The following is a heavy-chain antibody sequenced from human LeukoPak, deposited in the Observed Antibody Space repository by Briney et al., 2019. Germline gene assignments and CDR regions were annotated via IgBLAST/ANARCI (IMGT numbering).Heavy chain of an antibody. J-gene: IGHJ4*02. Sequence: GGSLRLSCAASGFTFRSYWMTWVRQYPGKGLEWVANIKQDGSEKYYVDSVKGRFTISRDNANNVLYLQMNSLRAEDTAVYYCARDPTYYLRYGYFDSWGQGTLVTVSS. CDR3: ARDPTYYLRYGYFDS. CDR1: GFTFRSYW. V-gene: IGHV3-7*01. D-gene: IGHD1-26*01. CDR2: IKQDGSEK.